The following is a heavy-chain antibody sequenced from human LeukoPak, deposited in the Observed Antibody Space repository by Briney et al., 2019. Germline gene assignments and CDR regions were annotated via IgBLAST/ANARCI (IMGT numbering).Heavy chain of an antibody. Sequence: SGGSLRLSCAASGFTFSSYGMHWVRQAPGKGLEWVAFIRYDGSNKYYADSVKGRFTISRDNSKNTLYLQMNSLRAEDTAVYYCAKDAPAPDDCSSTSCGDAFDIWGQGTMVTVSS. J-gene: IGHJ3*02. V-gene: IGHV3-30*02. D-gene: IGHD2-2*01. CDR1: GFTFSSYG. CDR2: IRYDGSNK. CDR3: AKDAPAPDDCSSTSCGDAFDI.